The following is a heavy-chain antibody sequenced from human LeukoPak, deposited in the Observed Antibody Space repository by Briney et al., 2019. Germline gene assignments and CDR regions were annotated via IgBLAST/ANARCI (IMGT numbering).Heavy chain of an antibody. CDR2: ISYYGSNK. Sequence: GRSLRLSCAASGFTFSSYGMHWVRQAPGKGLEGVAVISYYGSNKYYADSVKGRFTISRDNYKNTLYLQMNSLRAEDTAVYYCAKDLEKSSGWYYYYYGMDVWGQGTTVTVSS. CDR3: AKDLEKSSGWYYYYYGMDV. V-gene: IGHV3-30*18. J-gene: IGHJ6*02. CDR1: GFTFSSYG. D-gene: IGHD6-19*01.